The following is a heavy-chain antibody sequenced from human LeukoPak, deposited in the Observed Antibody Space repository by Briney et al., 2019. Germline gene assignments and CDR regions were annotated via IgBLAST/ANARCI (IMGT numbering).Heavy chain of an antibody. CDR1: GYTFTGYY. J-gene: IGHJ4*02. CDR3: FAYDSDTSLDY. CDR2: MHPNGGGT. Sequence: ASVKVSCKASGYTFTGYYMHWVRQAPGQGLEWMGWMHPNGGGTNYAQKFQGRVTMTRDTSISTAFMELSRLRSDDTAVYYCFAYDSDTSLDYWGQGTLVSVSS. D-gene: IGHD3-22*01. V-gene: IGHV1-2*02.